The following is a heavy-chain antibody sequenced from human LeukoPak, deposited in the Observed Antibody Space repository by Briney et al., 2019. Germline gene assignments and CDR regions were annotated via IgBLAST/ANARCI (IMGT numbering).Heavy chain of an antibody. V-gene: IGHV3-11*05. Sequence: PGGSLRLSCAASGFTFSDYYMSWIRQAPGKGLEWVSYISSSSSYTTYADSVKGRFTISRDNAKNSLYLQMNSLRAEDTAVYYCARDRGLNDAFDIWGQGTMVTVSS. CDR1: GFTFSDYY. D-gene: IGHD3-10*01. CDR2: ISSSSSYT. CDR3: ARDRGLNDAFDI. J-gene: IGHJ3*02.